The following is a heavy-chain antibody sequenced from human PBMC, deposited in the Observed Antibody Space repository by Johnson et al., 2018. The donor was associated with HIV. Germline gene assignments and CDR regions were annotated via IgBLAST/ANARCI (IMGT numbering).Heavy chain of an antibody. CDR3: ASGAYSSSLTFDI. D-gene: IGHD6-6*01. CDR1: GFTFSSYA. Sequence: QVQLVESGGGLVQPGGSLRLSCAASGFTFSSYAMHWVRQAPGKGLEWVAVISYDGSNKYYADSVKGRFTIARDNSKNTLYLQMNSLRAEDTAVYYCASGAYSSSLTFDIWGQGTMVTVSS. V-gene: IGHV3-30*04. CDR2: ISYDGSNK. J-gene: IGHJ3*02.